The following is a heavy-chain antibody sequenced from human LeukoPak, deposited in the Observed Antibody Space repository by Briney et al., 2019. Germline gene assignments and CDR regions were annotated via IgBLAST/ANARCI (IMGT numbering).Heavy chain of an antibody. D-gene: IGHD2-15*01. CDR3: ARVAYSYGLLDY. Sequence: GGSQRLSCAASGFTLNTHWMRWVGQAPGKGLVWVSGINSDGSSTSYADSVKGRFTISRDNAKNTLFLQMNSLRAEDTAVYYCARVAYSYGLLDYWGQGTLVTVSS. V-gene: IGHV3-74*01. J-gene: IGHJ4*02. CDR1: GFTLNTHW. CDR2: INSDGSST.